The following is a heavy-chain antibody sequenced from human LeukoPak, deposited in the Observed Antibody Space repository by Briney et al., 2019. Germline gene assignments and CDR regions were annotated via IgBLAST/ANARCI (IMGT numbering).Heavy chain of an antibody. CDR2: ISAYNGNT. J-gene: IGHJ4*02. CDR1: GYTFTSYG. Sequence: GASVKVSCKASGYTFTSYGISWVRQAPGQGLEWMGWISAYNGNTNYAQRLQGRVTMTTDTSTSTDYMELRSLRSDDTAVYYCARANNLNYVFWSGYYYWGQGTLVTVSS. CDR3: ARANNLNYVFWSGYYY. V-gene: IGHV1-18*01. D-gene: IGHD3-3*01.